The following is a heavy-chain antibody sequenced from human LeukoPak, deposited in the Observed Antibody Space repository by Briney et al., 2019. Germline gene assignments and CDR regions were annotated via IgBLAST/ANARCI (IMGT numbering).Heavy chain of an antibody. J-gene: IGHJ4*02. CDR3: ARDWDIVVVPAANKPLDY. CDR2: INHSGST. CDR1: GGSISSSSYY. Sequence: SETLSLTCTVSGGSISSSSYYWGWIRQPPGKGLEWIGEINHSGSTNYNPSLKSRVTISIDTSKNQFSLKLSSVTAADTAVYYCARDWDIVVVPAANKPLDYWGQGTLVTVSS. V-gene: IGHV4-39*07. D-gene: IGHD2-2*01.